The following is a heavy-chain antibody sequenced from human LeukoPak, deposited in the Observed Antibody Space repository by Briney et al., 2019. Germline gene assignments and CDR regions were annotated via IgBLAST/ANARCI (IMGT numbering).Heavy chain of an antibody. Sequence: SETLSLTCSVSGGSLNTYFWSWIRQPPGKGLEWIGYISYSGSTNYNPSLKSRVSMSVDTSKNQISLKLTSVNAADSPVYFCAGYTSGRFFFDFWGQGALVTVSS. D-gene: IGHD3-3*01. CDR1: GGSLNTYF. V-gene: IGHV4-59*01. J-gene: IGHJ4*02. CDR3: AGYTSGRFFFDF. CDR2: ISYSGST.